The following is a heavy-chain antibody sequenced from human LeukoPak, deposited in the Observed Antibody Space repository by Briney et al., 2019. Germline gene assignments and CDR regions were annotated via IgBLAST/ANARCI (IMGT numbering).Heavy chain of an antibody. Sequence: GGSLRLSCAASGFTFSSYSMTWVRQAPGKGLEWVSSISSSSSYIYYADSVKGRFTISRDNAKNSLYLQMNSLRAEDTAVYYCARALLWFGEPHDAFDIWGQGTMVTVSS. V-gene: IGHV3-21*01. D-gene: IGHD3-10*01. CDR2: ISSSSSYI. J-gene: IGHJ3*02. CDR1: GFTFSSYS. CDR3: ARALLWFGEPHDAFDI.